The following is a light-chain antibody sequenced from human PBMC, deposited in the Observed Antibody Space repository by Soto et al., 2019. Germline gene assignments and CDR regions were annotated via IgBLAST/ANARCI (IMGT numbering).Light chain of an antibody. CDR1: QTINSY. J-gene: IGKJ2*01. V-gene: IGKV1-39*01. Sequence: DIQMTQSPSSLSASVGDRVTITCRASQTINSYLNWYEQRPGKAPKLLIYAASSLQSGVPSRFSGSGSGTDFSLTISSLQPEDFATYYCQQRYSTPYTFGQATKLEI. CDR2: AAS. CDR3: QQRYSTPYT.